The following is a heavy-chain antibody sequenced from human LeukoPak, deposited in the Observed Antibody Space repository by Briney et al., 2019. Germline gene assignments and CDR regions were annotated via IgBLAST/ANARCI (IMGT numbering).Heavy chain of an antibody. V-gene: IGHV3-23*01. J-gene: IGHJ4*02. CDR3: ATRGYFGVVISYYFDY. Sequence: GGSLRLSCAASGFTFSDYYMSWVRQAPGKGLEWVSAISGSGGSTYYADFVKGRFTISRDNSKNTLYLQMNSLRAEDTAVYYCATRGYFGVVISYYFDYWGQGTLVTVSS. CDR1: GFTFSDYY. D-gene: IGHD3-3*01. CDR2: ISGSGGST.